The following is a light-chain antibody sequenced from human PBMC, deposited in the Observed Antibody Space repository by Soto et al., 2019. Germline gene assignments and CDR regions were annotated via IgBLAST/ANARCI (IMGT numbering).Light chain of an antibody. CDR3: SSYTVSSTLK. J-gene: IGLJ3*02. V-gene: IGLV2-14*03. Sequence: QSALTQPASVSGSPGHSITISCTGTSSDIGGYNYVSWYQQHAGKVPKLILYNVSNRPSGVSTRFSGSKSGNTASLTISGLQTEDEAAYYCSSYTVSSTLKFGGGTKVTVL. CDR2: NVS. CDR1: SSDIGGYNY.